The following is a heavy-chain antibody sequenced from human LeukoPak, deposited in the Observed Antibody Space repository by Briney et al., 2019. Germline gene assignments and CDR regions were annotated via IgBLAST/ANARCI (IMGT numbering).Heavy chain of an antibody. CDR3: AKDLGELSFIIDY. CDR1: RFNFSGYA. Sequence: TGGSLRLSCAASRFNFSGYAMTWVRQAPGKGLEWVSAITGSGGGTYYADSVKGRFTISRDNSKNTLYLQMSILRAEDTAVYYCAKDLGELSFIIDYWGQGALVTVSS. D-gene: IGHD3-16*02. V-gene: IGHV3-23*01. J-gene: IGHJ4*02. CDR2: ITGSGGGT.